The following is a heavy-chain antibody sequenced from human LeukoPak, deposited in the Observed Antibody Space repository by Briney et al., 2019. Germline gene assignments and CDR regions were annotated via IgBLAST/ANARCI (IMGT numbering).Heavy chain of an antibody. J-gene: IGHJ3*01. CDR1: GYTFTAYY. CDR3: SRDTSAFDV. CDR2: IDPNSGGT. Sequence: ASVKVSCKASGYTFTAYYIHWVRQAPGQGLEWMGWIDPNSGGTDYAQKFQGRVTMTRDTSISTAYMELSRLTSDDAAVYYCSRDTSAFDVWGQGTMVTVSS. V-gene: IGHV1-2*02.